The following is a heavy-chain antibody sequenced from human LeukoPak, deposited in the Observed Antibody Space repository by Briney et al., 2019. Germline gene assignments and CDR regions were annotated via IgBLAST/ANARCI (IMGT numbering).Heavy chain of an antibody. D-gene: IGHD3-10*01. J-gene: IGHJ6*02. V-gene: IGHV1-8*01. Sequence: GASVNVSCKASGYTFTSYDINWVRQATGQGLEWMGWMNPNSGNTGYAQKFQGRVTMTRNTSISTAYMELSSLRSEDTAVYYCARGSRILWFGELPPYYYYGMDVWGQGTTVTVSS. CDR2: MNPNSGNT. CDR1: GYTFTSYD. CDR3: ARGSRILWFGELPPYYYYGMDV.